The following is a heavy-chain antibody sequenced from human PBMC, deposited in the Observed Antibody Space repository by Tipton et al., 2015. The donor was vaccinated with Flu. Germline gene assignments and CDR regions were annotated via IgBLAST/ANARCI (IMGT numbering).Heavy chain of an antibody. V-gene: IGHV1-18*01. CDR1: GYTFPNYG. Sequence: QVQLVQSGAEVKKPGASVKVSCKASGYTFPNYGITWVRQAPRQGLEWMGWISAYNGDTNYAQKFQGRVTMTTDTSTSTAYMDLRSLRSDDTALYYCARARAGDYGNSTYFGPLDWGQGTLVTVSS. CDR3: ARARAGDYGNSTYFGPLD. CDR2: ISAYNGDT. D-gene: IGHD4/OR15-4a*01. J-gene: IGHJ4*02.